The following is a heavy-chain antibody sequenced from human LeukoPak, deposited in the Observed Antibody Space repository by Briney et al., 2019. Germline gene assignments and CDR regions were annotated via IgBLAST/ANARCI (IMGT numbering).Heavy chain of an antibody. CDR1: GFTFSSYG. Sequence: GGSLRLSCAASGFTFSSYGMHWVRQAPGKGLEWVAFIRYDGSNKYYADSVKGRFTISRDNSKNTLYLQMNSLRAGDTAVYYCAKEIRYCTNGVCPIDYWGQGTLVTVSS. J-gene: IGHJ4*02. V-gene: IGHV3-30*02. D-gene: IGHD2-8*01. CDR3: AKEIRYCTNGVCPIDY. CDR2: IRYDGSNK.